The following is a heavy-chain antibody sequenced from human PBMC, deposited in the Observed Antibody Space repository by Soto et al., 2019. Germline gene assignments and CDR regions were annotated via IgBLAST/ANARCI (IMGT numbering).Heavy chain of an antibody. V-gene: IGHV4-61*01. CDR3: ARVPQVGATSSHFEH. D-gene: IGHD1-26*01. Sequence: PSETLSLTCTVSGGSVSSGSYYWSWIRQPPGKGLEWIGYIYYSGSTNYNPSLKSRVTISVDTSKNQFSLKLSSVTAADTAVYYCARVPQVGATSSHFEHWGQGTXATVPS. J-gene: IGHJ4*02. CDR2: IYYSGST. CDR1: GGSVSSGSYY.